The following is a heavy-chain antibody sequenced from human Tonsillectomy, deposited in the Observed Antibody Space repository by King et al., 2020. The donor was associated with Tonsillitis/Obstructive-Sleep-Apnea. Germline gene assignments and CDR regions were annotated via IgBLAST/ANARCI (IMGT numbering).Heavy chain of an antibody. CDR2: IYYSGST. CDR1: GGSVSSGSYY. Sequence: VQLQESGPGLVKPSETLSLTCTVSGGSVSSGSYYWSWIRQPPGKGLEWIGYIYYSGSTNYNPSLKSRGTISVDTSKNQFSLKLSSVTAADTAVYYCARGVIRFLEWDNWFDPWGQGTLVTVSS. J-gene: IGHJ5*02. CDR3: ARGVIRFLEWDNWFDP. V-gene: IGHV4-61*01. D-gene: IGHD3-3*01.